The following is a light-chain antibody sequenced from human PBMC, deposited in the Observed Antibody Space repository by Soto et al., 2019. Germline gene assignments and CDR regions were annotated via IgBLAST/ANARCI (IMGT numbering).Light chain of an antibody. CDR2: KAS. CDR3: QHYNSYSQA. J-gene: IGKJ1*01. CDR1: QTISSC. V-gene: IGKV1-5*03. Sequence: DIQMTQSPSTLSGSVGDRVTITCRASQTISSCLAWYQQKPGKAPKLLIYKASTLKSGVPSRFSGSGSGTEFTLTISSLPPDDFATYYCQHYNSYSQAFGQGTKVELK.